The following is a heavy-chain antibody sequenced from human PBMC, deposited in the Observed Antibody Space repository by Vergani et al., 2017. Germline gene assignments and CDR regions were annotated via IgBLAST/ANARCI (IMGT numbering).Heavy chain of an antibody. CDR2: IIPLFGTA. D-gene: IGHD3-22*01. V-gene: IGHV1-69*12. Sequence: QVQLVQSGAEVKKPGSSVKVSCKASGGTFSSYAISWVRQAPGQGLEWMGGIIPLFGTANYAQKFQGRVTITADESTSTAYMELSSLRAEDTAVYYCARRGTLDYYDSSGYSNPTYYYYGMDVWGQGTTVTVSS. CDR1: GGTFSSYA. CDR3: ARRGTLDYYDSSGYSNPTYYYYGMDV. J-gene: IGHJ6*02.